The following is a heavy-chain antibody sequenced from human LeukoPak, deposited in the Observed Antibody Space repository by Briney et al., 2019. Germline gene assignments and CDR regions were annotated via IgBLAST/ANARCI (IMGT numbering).Heavy chain of an antibody. CDR3: ARAHRSGYLDY. V-gene: IGHV3-7*03. J-gene: IGHJ4*02. CDR2: INRDGSER. D-gene: IGHD3-3*01. Sequence: GGSLRLSCAASGFTFSNYWMTWVRQAPGKGLEWVANINRDGSERYYVDSVKGRFTISRDDAKSSLYPQMNSLRAEDTAVYYCARAHRSGYLDYWGQGTLVTVSS. CDR1: GFTFSNYW.